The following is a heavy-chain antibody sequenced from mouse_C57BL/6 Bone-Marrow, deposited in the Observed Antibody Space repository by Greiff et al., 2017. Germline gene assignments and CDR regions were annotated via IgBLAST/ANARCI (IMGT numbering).Heavy chain of an antibody. CDR2: IDPEDGET. Sequence: EVQLQQSGAELVKPGASVKLSCTASGFNIKDYYMHWVKQRTEQGLEWIGRIDPEDGETTYAQKFQGKATLTADTSSNTAYLQLSNLTSEDTASYYCARTGSSPWFAYWGQGTLVTVSA. CDR1: GFNIKDYY. V-gene: IGHV14-2*01. J-gene: IGHJ3*01. CDR3: ARTGSSPWFAY. D-gene: IGHD1-1*01.